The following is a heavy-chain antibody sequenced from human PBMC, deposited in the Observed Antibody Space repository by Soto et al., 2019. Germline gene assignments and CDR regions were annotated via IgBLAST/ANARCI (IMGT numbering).Heavy chain of an antibody. J-gene: IGHJ4*02. CDR3: AKDPYSSGWYYFDY. CDR1: GFTFSSYA. D-gene: IGHD6-19*01. V-gene: IGHV3-23*01. Sequence: GGSLRLSCAASGFTFSSYAMSWVRQAPGKGLEWVSAISGSGGSTYYADSVKDRFTISRDNSKNTLYLQMNSLRAEDTAVYYCAKDPYSSGWYYFDYWGQGTLVTVSS. CDR2: ISGSGGST.